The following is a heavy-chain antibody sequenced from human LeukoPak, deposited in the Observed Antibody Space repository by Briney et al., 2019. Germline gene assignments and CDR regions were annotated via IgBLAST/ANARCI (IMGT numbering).Heavy chain of an antibody. CDR3: TRLTPGARGWSGFFDY. CDR2: IHHTGNT. V-gene: IGHV4-38-2*01. J-gene: IGHJ4*02. D-gene: IGHD6-19*01. CDR1: DFSISTNYY. Sequence: PWETLSLTCAVSDFSISTNYYWGWIRQPPGKGLEWIGIIHHTGNTYFNPSLKSRVTISVDTSKNQFSLRLSSVSAADTAMYYCTRLTPGARGWSGFFDYWGPGTLVTVSS.